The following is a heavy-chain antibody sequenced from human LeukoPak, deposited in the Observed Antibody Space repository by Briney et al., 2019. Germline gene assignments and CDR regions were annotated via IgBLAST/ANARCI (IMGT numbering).Heavy chain of an antibody. V-gene: IGHV4-4*07. CDR3: ARVKDPEGYYYYYYMDV. Sequence: PSETLSLTCTVSGGSISSYYWSWIRQPAGKGLEWIGRIYTSGSTNYNPSLKSRVTISVDTSKNQFSLKLSSVTAADTAMYYCARVKDPEGYYYYYYMDVWGKGTTVTVSS. J-gene: IGHJ6*03. CDR2: IYTSGST. CDR1: GGSISSYY.